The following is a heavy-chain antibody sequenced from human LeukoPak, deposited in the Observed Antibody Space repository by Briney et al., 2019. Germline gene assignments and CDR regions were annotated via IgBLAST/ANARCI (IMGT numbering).Heavy chain of an antibody. CDR2: ISWNSGSI. CDR3: ARDYGDRSFDY. V-gene: IGHV3-9*01. CDR1: GFTFDDYA. D-gene: IGHD4-17*01. J-gene: IGHJ4*02. Sequence: GRSLRLSCAASGFTFDDYAMHWVRQAPGKGLEWVSGISWNSGSIGYADSVKGRFTISRDNAKNSLYLQMNSLGAEDTAVYYCARDYGDRSFDYWGQGTLVTVSS.